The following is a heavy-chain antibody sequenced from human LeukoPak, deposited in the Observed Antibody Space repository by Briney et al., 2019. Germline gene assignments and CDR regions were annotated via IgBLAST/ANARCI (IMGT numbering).Heavy chain of an antibody. CDR3: EIHVTGDGDNRGSVDY. CDR2: INHSGST. J-gene: IGHJ4*02. V-gene: IGHV4-34*01. D-gene: IGHD7-27*01. Sequence: SETLSLTCAVYGGSFSGYYWSWIRQPPGKGLEWIGEINHSGSTNYNPSLKSRVTISVDTSKNQFSLKLSSVTAADTAVYYCEIHVTGDGDNRGSVDYWGQGTLVTVSS. CDR1: GGSFSGYY.